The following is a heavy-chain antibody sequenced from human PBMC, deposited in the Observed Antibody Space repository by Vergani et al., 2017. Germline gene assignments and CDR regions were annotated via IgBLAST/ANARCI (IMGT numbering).Heavy chain of an antibody. CDR2: IYHSGST. Sequence: QLQLQESGSGLVKPSQTLSLTCAVSGGSIGSGGYSWSWIRQPPGKGLEWIGYIYHSGSTYYNPSLKSRVTISVDRSKNQFSLKLSSVTAADTAVYYCARDWWELLDYFYYMDVWGKGTTVTVSS. CDR1: GGSIGSGGYS. D-gene: IGHD1-26*01. J-gene: IGHJ6*03. V-gene: IGHV4-30-2*01. CDR3: ARDWWELLDYFYYMDV.